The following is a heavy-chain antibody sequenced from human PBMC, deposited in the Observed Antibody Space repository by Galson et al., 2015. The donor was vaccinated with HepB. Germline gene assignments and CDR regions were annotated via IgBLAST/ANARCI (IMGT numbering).Heavy chain of an antibody. CDR3: ARQRITMTVVVTAFDY. Sequence: SLRLSCAASGFTFRGYSMHWVRQAPGKGLEWVAVISLDGNNKYYADSVKGRFSISRDNSKNTLYLQMNSLRAEDTALYYCARQRITMTVVVTAFDYWGQGTLVTVSS. CDR2: ISLDGNNK. V-gene: IGHV3-30*04. CDR1: GFTFRGYS. D-gene: IGHD3-22*01. J-gene: IGHJ4*02.